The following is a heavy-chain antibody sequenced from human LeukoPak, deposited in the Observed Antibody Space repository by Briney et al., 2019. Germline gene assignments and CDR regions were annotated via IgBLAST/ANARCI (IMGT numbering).Heavy chain of an antibody. Sequence: PGGSLRLSCAASGFTFDDYAMHWVRRARGKGLEGVSLISGDGGSTYYADSVKGRSTISRDNSKNSLYVQMNSLRTEDTALYYCAKDVGSGWYVLRYYYYGMDVWGQGTTVTVSS. V-gene: IGHV3-43*02. CDR3: AKDVGSGWYVLRYYYYGMDV. CDR2: ISGDGGST. D-gene: IGHD6-19*01. J-gene: IGHJ6*02. CDR1: GFTFDDYA.